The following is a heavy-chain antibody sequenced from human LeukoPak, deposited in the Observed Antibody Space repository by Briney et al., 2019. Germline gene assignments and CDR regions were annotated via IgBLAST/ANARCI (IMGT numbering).Heavy chain of an antibody. D-gene: IGHD4-23*01. CDR3: ARGWLAETTVVTPYNY. Sequence: SVKVSCTASGGTFRSNAISWVRQAPGQGLEWMGGITPIFGTANYAQKFQGRVTITAVESMSTAYMELSSLRSEDTAVYYCARGWLAETTVVTPYNYWGQGTLVTVSS. CDR2: ITPIFGTA. CDR1: GGTFRSNA. J-gene: IGHJ4*02. V-gene: IGHV1-69*13.